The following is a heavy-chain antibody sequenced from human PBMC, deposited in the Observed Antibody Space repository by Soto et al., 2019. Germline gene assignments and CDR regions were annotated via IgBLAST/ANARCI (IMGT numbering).Heavy chain of an antibody. J-gene: IGHJ6*02. CDR1: GYTFTSYD. CDR2: MNPNSGNT. CDR3: ARGGTIFGVVIDYYYYYGMGV. V-gene: IGHV1-8*01. Sequence: ASVKVSCKASGYTFTSYDINWVRQATGQGLEWMGWMNPNSGNTGYAQKFQGRVTMTRNTSISTAYMELSSLRSEDTAVYYCARGGTIFGVVIDYYYYYGMGVWGQGTTVTVSS. D-gene: IGHD3-3*01.